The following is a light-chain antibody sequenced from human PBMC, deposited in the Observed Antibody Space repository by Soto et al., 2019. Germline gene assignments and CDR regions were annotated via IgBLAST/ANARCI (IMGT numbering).Light chain of an antibody. CDR3: AAWDDGLFV. CDR1: SSDIGAGYR. Sequence: QLVLTQPPSVSGAPGQRVTISCTGSSSDIGAGYRVRWYQQVPGTAPKVLIYNNSNRPSGVPVRFSGSKSATSASLAISGLLSEDEADYYCAAWDDGLFVFGSGTKLTVL. CDR2: NNS. J-gene: IGLJ1*01. V-gene: IGLV1-40*01.